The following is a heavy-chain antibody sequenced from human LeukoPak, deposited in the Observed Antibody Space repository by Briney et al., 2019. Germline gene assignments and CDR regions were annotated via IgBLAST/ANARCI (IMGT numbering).Heavy chain of an antibody. V-gene: IGHV3-30*18. CDR2: ISYDGRNI. CDR3: AKGPLRGTAAAIDY. Sequence: GGSLRLSCAASGFTFNNYGMHWVRQAPGKGLEWVADISYDGRNIHYPDSVKGRFTISRDISTDTLWLQMDSLRTEDTAVYYCAKGPLRGTAAAIDYWGQGTLVTVSS. D-gene: IGHD2-2*01. CDR1: GFTFNNYG. J-gene: IGHJ4*02.